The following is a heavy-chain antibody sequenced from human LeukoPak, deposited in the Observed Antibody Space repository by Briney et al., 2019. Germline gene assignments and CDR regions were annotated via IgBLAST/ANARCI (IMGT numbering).Heavy chain of an antibody. CDR3: ARVGYDYNWYDAFDI. J-gene: IGHJ3*02. Sequence: PGRSLRLSCVVSAFTFSGYSMHWVRQAPGKGLEWVAFISHDGSNKYCADSLKGRFTISRDNSKNTLFLRMNSLRPEDTAVYYCARVGYDYNWYDAFDIWGQGTMVTVSS. V-gene: IGHV3-30*04. D-gene: IGHD1-1*01. CDR1: AFTFSGYS. CDR2: ISHDGSNK.